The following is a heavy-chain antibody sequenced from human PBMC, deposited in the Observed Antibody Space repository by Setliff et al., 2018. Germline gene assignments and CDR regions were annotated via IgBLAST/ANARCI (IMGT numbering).Heavy chain of an antibody. V-gene: IGHV1-8*02. D-gene: IGHD5-18*01. Sequence: VSCKASGYTFTSYDINWVRQATGQGLEWMGWMNPNSGNTGYAQKFQGRVTMTRNTSISTAYMELSSLRSEDTAVYYCARGGDTAMVNPDYYYYYYMDVWGKGTTVTVSS. CDR2: MNPNSGNT. CDR3: ARGGDTAMVNPDYYYYYYMDV. J-gene: IGHJ6*03. CDR1: GYTFTSYD.